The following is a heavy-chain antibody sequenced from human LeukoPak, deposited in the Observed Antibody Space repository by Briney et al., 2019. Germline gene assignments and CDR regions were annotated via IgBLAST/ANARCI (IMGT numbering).Heavy chain of an antibody. CDR2: IYYSGST. Sequence: SETLSLTCTVSGGSISSSSYYWGWIRQPPGNGLEWIGSIYYSGSTYYNPSLKSRVTISVDTSKNQFSLKLSSVTAADTSLKHSAAYDILTGQYFDYWGQGTLVTVSS. V-gene: IGHV4-39*01. CDR1: GGSISSSSYY. D-gene: IGHD3-9*01. CDR3: AAYDILTGQYFDY. J-gene: IGHJ4*02.